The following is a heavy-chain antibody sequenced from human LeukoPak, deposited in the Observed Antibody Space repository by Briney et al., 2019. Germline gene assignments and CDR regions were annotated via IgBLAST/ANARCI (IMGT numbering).Heavy chain of an antibody. D-gene: IGHD3-10*01. J-gene: IGHJ3*02. CDR1: GFTFSSYS. CDR3: ARYHYYASGSNVAFDI. Sequence: GGSLRLSCAASGFTFSSYSMNWVRQAPGKGLEWVSSISGSSSYIYYADSVKGRFTISRGNAKNSLYLQMNSLRAEDTAVYYCARYHYYASGSNVAFDIWGQGTMVTVSS. V-gene: IGHV3-21*01. CDR2: ISGSSSYI.